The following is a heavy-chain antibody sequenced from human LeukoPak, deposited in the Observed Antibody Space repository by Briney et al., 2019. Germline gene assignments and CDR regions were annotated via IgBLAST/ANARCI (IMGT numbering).Heavy chain of an antibody. CDR1: GFSLSTSGVG. D-gene: IGHD5-12*01. V-gene: IGHV2-5*01. Sequence: SGPTLVNPTHTLTLTCTFSGFSLSTSGVGVGWIRQPPGKALEWRALIYWNDDKRYSPSLKSRLTITKDTSKNQVVLTMTNMDPVDTATYYCAHAVMDIPGNWFDLWGQGTLVTVSS. CDR3: AHAVMDIPGNWFDL. J-gene: IGHJ5*02. CDR2: IYWNDDK.